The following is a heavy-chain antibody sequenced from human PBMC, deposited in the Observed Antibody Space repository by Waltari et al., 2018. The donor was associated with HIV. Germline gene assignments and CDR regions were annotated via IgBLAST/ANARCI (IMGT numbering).Heavy chain of an antibody. Sequence: QVQLQESGPGLVKPSETLSLTCTVSGDSISSYYWSWIRQPAGKGLEWIGRIYTSGSTNYNPSLKSRVTMSVDTSKNQFSLKVSSVTVADTAVYYCARDSGPTYYGDWGAYFQHWGQGTLVTVSS. CDR2: IYTSGST. J-gene: IGHJ1*01. CDR3: ARDSGPTYYGDWGAYFQH. CDR1: GDSISSYY. V-gene: IGHV4-4*07. D-gene: IGHD4-17*01.